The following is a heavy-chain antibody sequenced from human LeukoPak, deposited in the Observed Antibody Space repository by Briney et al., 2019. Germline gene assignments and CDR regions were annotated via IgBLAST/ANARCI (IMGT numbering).Heavy chain of an antibody. V-gene: IGHV4-34*01. Sequence: SETLSLTCTVYGGSISGYYWSWIRQPPGKGLEWIGEINHSGSTNYNPYLKSRVTISVDTSKNQFSLKLSSVTAADTAVYYCARPHGVGGFDYWGQGTLVTVSS. CDR2: INHSGST. J-gene: IGHJ4*02. D-gene: IGHD1-26*01. CDR3: ARPHGVGGFDY. CDR1: GGSISGYY.